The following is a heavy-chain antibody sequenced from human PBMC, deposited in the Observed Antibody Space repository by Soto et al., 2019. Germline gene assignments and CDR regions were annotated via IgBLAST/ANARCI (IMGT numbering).Heavy chain of an antibody. V-gene: IGHV1-69*02. J-gene: IGHJ4*02. CDR2: INPIVSMS. CDR3: AASYGSGYRAFDY. D-gene: IGHD3-10*01. CDR1: GDTFSFYT. Sequence: QVQLVQSGTEVKKPGSSVKVSCKASGDTFSFYTINWVRQAPGLGLEWVGSINPIVSMSNYAQKFQGRVSMTADKSTSTAYMELRSLRSDDTAMYFCAASYGSGYRAFDYWGQGALVIGSS.